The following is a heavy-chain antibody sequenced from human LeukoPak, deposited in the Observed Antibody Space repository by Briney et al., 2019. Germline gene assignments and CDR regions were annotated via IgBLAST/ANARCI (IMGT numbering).Heavy chain of an antibody. CDR2: IYSGGST. CDR1: GFTVSSNY. J-gene: IGHJ4*02. Sequence: GGSLRLSCAASGFTVSSNYMSWVRQAPGKGLEWVSVIYSGGSTYYADSVKGRFTISRDNSKNTLYLQMNSLRAEDTAVYYCARDSVTYTSYSGSYSLPLYWGQGTLVTVSS. CDR3: ARDSVTYTSYSGSYSLPLY. D-gene: IGHD1-26*01. V-gene: IGHV3-66*01.